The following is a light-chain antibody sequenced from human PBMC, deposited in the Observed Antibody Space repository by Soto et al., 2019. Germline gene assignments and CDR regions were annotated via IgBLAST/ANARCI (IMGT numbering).Light chain of an antibody. CDR2: KAS. Sequence: DIQMTQSPSTLSASVGDRVTITCRASQNINRWLAWYQQKPGKAPKPLIYKASNLENGVPSRFRGSGSETEFTLTISSLQPDDFATYYCHQYHSSSTFGGGTTVDIK. J-gene: IGKJ4*01. V-gene: IGKV1-5*03. CDR1: QNINRW. CDR3: HQYHSSST.